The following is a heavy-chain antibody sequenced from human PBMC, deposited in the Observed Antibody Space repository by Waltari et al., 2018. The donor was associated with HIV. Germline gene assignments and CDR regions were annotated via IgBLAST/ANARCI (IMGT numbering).Heavy chain of an antibody. V-gene: IGHV1-18*01. CDR1: GYPFTSYG. CDR2: ISVYNGNT. CDR3: ARRPLSRWELPPDGY. J-gene: IGHJ4*02. D-gene: IGHD1-26*01. Sequence: QLQLVQSGAEVKKPGASVTVSCKASGYPFTSYGIGWVRKAPGQVLEWMGWISVYNGNTNDAQKRQGRVTMTTDTSTSTAYMELRSLRSDDTAVYYCARRPLSRWELPPDGYWGQGTLVTVSS.